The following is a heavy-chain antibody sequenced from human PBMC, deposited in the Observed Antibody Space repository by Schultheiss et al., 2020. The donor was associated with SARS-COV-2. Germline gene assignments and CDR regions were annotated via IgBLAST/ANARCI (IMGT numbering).Heavy chain of an antibody. CDR1: EYTFGNYW. Sequence: GESLKISCVASEYTFGNYWMHWVRQTPGKGLVWVSRVNEDGSRTDYADSVKGRFSISRDNVKNTLYLQMNSLRAEDTSVYYCTRDLAGIASYWGQGTLVTVSS. D-gene: IGHD6-13*01. V-gene: IGHV3-74*01. CDR2: VNEDGSRT. J-gene: IGHJ4*02. CDR3: TRDLAGIASY.